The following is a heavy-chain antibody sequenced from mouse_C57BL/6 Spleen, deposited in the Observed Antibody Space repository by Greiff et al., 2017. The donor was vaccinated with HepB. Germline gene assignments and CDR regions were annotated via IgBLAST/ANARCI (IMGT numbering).Heavy chain of an antibody. CDR3: ARGGKYYGSSSAWFAY. V-gene: IGHV1-82*01. Sequence: VQLQQSGPELVKPGASVKISCKASGYAFSSSWMNWVKQRPGKGLEWIGRIYPGDGDTNYNGKFKGKATLTADKSSSTAYMQLSSLTSEDSAVYFCARGGKYYGSSSAWFAYWGQGTLVTVSA. CDR1: GYAFSSSW. CDR2: IYPGDGDT. J-gene: IGHJ3*01. D-gene: IGHD1-1*01.